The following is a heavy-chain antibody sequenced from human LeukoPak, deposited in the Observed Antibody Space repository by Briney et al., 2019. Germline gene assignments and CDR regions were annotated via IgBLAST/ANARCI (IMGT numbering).Heavy chain of an antibody. CDR2: ISSSSSYI. CDR3: AKGGLGTFDS. Sequence: GGSLRLSCAASGFTFSSYSLNWVRQAPGKGLEWVSSISSSSSYIYYADSVKGRFTISRDNSKNTLSLQMNSLRAEDTAVYYCAKGGLGTFDSWGQGTLVTVSS. D-gene: IGHD7-27*01. J-gene: IGHJ4*02. V-gene: IGHV3-21*01. CDR1: GFTFSSYS.